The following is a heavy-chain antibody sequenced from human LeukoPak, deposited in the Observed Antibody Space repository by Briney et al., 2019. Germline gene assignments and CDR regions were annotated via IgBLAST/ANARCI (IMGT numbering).Heavy chain of an antibody. Sequence: GASVKVSCKASGYTLSTFDINWGRQGAGQGLEWMGWMNPKSGKTGYAQKFQGRVTITRNTSISTAYMELSSLRSEDTAVYYCARVGYFYDSSTSYYGGYYYYYMDVWGKGTTVTVSS. J-gene: IGHJ6*03. D-gene: IGHD3-22*01. CDR2: MNPKSGKT. CDR3: ARVGYFYDSSTSYYGGYYYYYMDV. CDR1: GYTLSTFD. V-gene: IGHV1-8*03.